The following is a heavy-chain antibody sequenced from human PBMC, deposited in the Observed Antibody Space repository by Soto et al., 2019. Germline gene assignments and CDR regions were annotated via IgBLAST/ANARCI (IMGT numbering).Heavy chain of an antibody. Sequence: SVKVPCKTSGHTFTNDDSNWVRQAAGQGLEWMGWINPDSDNTGYAQKFQGRVTMTRDTSISTAYMELNSLRSEDTAVYYCARGRRYCTTTSCYPPALFPYGMDVWGQGTTVTVSS. CDR1: GHTFTNDD. V-gene: IGHV1-8*01. D-gene: IGHD2-2*01. J-gene: IGHJ6*02. CDR3: ARGRRYCTTTSCYPPALFPYGMDV. CDR2: INPDSDNT.